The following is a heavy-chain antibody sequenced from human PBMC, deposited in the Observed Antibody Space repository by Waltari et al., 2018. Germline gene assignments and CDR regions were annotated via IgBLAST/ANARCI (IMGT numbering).Heavy chain of an antibody. CDR1: GFTFTSSA. V-gene: IGHV1-58*01. Sequence: QMQLVQSGPEVKKPGTSVKVSCKASGFTFTSSAVQWVRPARGQRLEWIGWIVVGSGNTNYEQKFQERVTITRDMSTSTAYMELSSLRSEDTAVYYCAADSSGWYFVVDWYFDLWGRGTLVTVSS. D-gene: IGHD6-19*01. CDR2: IVVGSGNT. J-gene: IGHJ2*01. CDR3: AADSSGWYFVVDWYFDL.